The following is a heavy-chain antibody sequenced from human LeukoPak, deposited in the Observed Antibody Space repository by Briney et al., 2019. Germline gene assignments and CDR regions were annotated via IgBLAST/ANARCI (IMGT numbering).Heavy chain of an antibody. J-gene: IGHJ4*02. CDR2: MYTSGDT. Sequence: SETLSLTCTVSGGSMSSSYHYWNWIRQPAGKGLEWIGRMYTSGDTTYNPSLRGRVTISLDTSKSQFSLKLSSVTAADTAVYYCARTFCSGGNCYHFDSWGQGSLVTVSS. D-gene: IGHD2-15*01. V-gene: IGHV4-61*02. CDR3: ARTFCSGGNCYHFDS. CDR1: GGSMSSSYHY.